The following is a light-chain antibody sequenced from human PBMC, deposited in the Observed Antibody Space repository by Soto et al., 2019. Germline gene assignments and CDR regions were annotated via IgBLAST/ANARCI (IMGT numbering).Light chain of an antibody. J-gene: IGKJ2*02. Sequence: ELVMTECPATLSVTPGERATLSCRASQSVSSNLAWYQQKPGQAPRLLIYGASTRATGIPARFSGSGSGTEFTLTISSLQSEDFALYYCQQYNNWPPWTFGQGTKLEI. CDR3: QQYNNWPPWT. CDR2: GAS. CDR1: QSVSSN. V-gene: IGKV3-15*01.